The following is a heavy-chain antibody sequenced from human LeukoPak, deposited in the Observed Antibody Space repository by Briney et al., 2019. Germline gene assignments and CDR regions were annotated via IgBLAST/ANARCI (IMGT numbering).Heavy chain of an antibody. J-gene: IGHJ6*02. CDR3: ARDHGMDV. Sequence: AMHXVRXXPXXELEWVAVISYDGSNKYYADSVKGRFTISRDNSKNTLYLQMNSLRAEDTAVYYCARDHGMDVWGQGTTVTVPS. CDR2: ISYDGSNK. V-gene: IGHV3-30-3*01. CDR1: A.